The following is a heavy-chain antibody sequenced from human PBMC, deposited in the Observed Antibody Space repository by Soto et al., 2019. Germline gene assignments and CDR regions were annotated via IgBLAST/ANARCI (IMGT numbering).Heavy chain of an antibody. D-gene: IGHD2-2*01. CDR3: AKSNLYCSGTSCYVFDF. Sequence: EVQLLESGGGLVQPGGSLRLSCAASGFTFSSYAMNWVRQAPGKGLGGVSAISSSGDRTYYADSVKGRFTISRDNSKNTLYLQVNSLRADDTAVYYCAKSNLYCSGTSCYVFDFWGQGTLVTVSS. CDR1: GFTFSSYA. J-gene: IGHJ4*02. CDR2: ISSSGDRT. V-gene: IGHV3-23*01.